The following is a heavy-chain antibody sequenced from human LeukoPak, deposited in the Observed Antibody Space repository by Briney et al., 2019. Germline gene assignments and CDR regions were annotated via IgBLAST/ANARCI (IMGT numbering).Heavy chain of an antibody. D-gene: IGHD1-1*01. CDR2: IYSSGST. CDR3: ARYDHPRNYYGVNV. Sequence: PSQTLSLTCTVSGGSINSGNYYWTWIRQPAGTGLEWIGRIYSSGSTDYKSSLKSRVTISLDTSKNQFSLKLSSVTAADTAVYYCARYDHPRNYYGVNVWGQGTAVTVSS. V-gene: IGHV4-61*02. CDR1: GGSINSGNYY. J-gene: IGHJ6*02.